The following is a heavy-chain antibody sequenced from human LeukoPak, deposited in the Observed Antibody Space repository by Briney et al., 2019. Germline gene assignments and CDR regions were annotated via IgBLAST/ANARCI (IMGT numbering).Heavy chain of an antibody. V-gene: IGHV4-4*07. CDR1: GGSISSYY. J-gene: IGHJ4*02. D-gene: IGHD3-10*01. Sequence: PSDTLSLTCTVSGGSISSYYWSWIRQPAGKGLEWIGRIYASESTNYNPSLKSRVTMSVDTPKNQFSLKLTSATAADTAVYYCARHPRILWFGERGYWGEGSLVSVSS. CDR3: ARHPRILWFGERGY. CDR2: IYASEST.